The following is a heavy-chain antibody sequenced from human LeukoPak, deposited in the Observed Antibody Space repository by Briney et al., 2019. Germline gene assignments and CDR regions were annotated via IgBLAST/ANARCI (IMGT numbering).Heavy chain of an antibody. J-gene: IGHJ4*02. V-gene: IGHV5-51*01. Sequence: GESLKISCKGSGYSSTSYWIGWVRQMPGKGLEWMGIICPGDSDTRYSPSFQGQVTISADKSISTAYLQWSSLKASDTAMYYCASSITVDTAMPFDYWGQGTLVTVSS. CDR3: ASSITVDTAMPFDY. CDR1: GYSSTSYW. D-gene: IGHD5-18*01. CDR2: ICPGDSDT.